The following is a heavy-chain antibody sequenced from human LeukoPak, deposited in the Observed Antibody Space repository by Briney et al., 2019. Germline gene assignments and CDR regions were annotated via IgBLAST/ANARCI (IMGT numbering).Heavy chain of an antibody. D-gene: IGHD3-22*01. CDR3: ARAPYYYDSSGLPYPPYYYYYMDV. CDR2: MNPNSGNT. Sequence: GASVKVSCKASGYTFTSYAMNWVRQAPGQGLEWMGWMNPNSGNTGYAQKFQGRVTITRNISISTAYMELSSLRSEDTAVYYCARAPYYYDSSGLPYPPYYYYYMDVWGKGTTVTVSS. CDR1: GYTFTSYA. J-gene: IGHJ6*03. V-gene: IGHV1-8*03.